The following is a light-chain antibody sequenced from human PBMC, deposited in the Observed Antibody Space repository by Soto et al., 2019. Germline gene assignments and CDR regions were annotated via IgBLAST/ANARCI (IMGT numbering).Light chain of an antibody. CDR2: DVS. J-gene: IGKJ4*01. CDR1: QSVNNY. CDR3: QQRSNWPPVLT. V-gene: IGKV3-11*01. Sequence: EIVLTQSPATLSLSPGERATLSCRASQSVNNYLAWYQQKPGQAPRLLIYDVSSRATGIPARFSGSGSGTDFTLTISSLEPEDFAVYYCQQRSNWPPVLTFGGGTKVEIK.